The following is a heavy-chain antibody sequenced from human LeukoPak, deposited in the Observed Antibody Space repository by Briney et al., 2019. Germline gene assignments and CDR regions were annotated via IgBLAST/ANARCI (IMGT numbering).Heavy chain of an antibody. V-gene: IGHV4-34*01. CDR1: GGSFSGYY. CDR3: ARGSGYYDFWSGYYTRGWFDP. D-gene: IGHD3-3*01. J-gene: IGHJ5*02. Sequence: PSETLSLTCAVYGGSFSGYYLSWIRQPPGKGLEWIGEINHSGSTNYNPSLKSRVTISVDTSKNQFSLKLSSVTAADTAVYYCARGSGYYDFWSGYYTRGWFDPWGQGTLVTVSS. CDR2: INHSGST.